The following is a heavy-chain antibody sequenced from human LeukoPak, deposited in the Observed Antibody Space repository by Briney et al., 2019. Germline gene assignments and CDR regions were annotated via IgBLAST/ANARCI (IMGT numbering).Heavy chain of an antibody. V-gene: IGHV1-8*02. CDR3: ARGASRSFDY. CDR1: GYTFTDDY. CDR2: MNPNSGNT. Sequence: ASVKVSCKASGYTFTDDYVHWVRQAPGQGLEWMGWMNPNSGNTAYVQKFQGRVTMTRTTSINTAYMELSGLRSADTAVYYCARGASRSFDYWGQGTLVTVSS. J-gene: IGHJ4*02.